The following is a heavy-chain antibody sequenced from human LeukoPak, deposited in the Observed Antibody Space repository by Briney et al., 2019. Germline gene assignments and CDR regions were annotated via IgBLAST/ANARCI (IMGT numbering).Heavy chain of an antibody. V-gene: IGHV1-18*01. CDR3: ARDPPRYCSSTSCPRGLPFDY. D-gene: IGHD2-2*01. Sequence: ASVKVSCKASGYTFTSYGISWVRQAPGQGLEWMGWISAYNGNTNYAQKLQGRATMTTDTSTSTAYMELRSLRSDDTAVYYCARDPPRYCSSTSCPRGLPFDYWGQGTLVTVSS. CDR2: ISAYNGNT. J-gene: IGHJ4*02. CDR1: GYTFTSYG.